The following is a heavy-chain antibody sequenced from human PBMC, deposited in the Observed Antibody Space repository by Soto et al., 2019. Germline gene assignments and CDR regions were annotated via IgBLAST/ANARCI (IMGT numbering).Heavy chain of an antibody. D-gene: IGHD6-19*01. CDR2: IKQDGSEN. CDR3: ATDHINGWKFDY. J-gene: IGHJ4*01. V-gene: IGHV3-7*01. CDR1: VFTFSYYS. Sequence: GGSLLFFCASSVFTFSYYSMSWVRQAPGKGLEWVANIKQDGSENYYVDSVNGRFTTSRDNTKNSFYLQMNSLRAEDTAVYYCATDHINGWKFDYWGRGTLVTV.